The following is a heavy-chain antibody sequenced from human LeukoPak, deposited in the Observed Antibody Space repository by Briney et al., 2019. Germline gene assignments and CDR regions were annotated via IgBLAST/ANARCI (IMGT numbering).Heavy chain of an antibody. CDR2: IYYSGST. CDR3: VRRGAEYSSSSGAFDI. D-gene: IGHD6-6*01. Sequence: PSETLSLTCTVSGGSISSGGYYWGWIRQPPGKGLEWIGSIYYSGSTYYNPSLKSRVTISVDTSKNQFSLKLSSVTAADTAVYYCVRRGAEYSSSSGAFDIWSQGTMVTVSS. V-gene: IGHV4-39*01. CDR1: GGSISSGGYY. J-gene: IGHJ3*02.